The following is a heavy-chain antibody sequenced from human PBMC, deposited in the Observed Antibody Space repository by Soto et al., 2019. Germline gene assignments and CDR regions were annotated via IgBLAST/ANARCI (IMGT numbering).Heavy chain of an antibody. D-gene: IGHD3-10*01. CDR1: GYSFTTYG. V-gene: IGHV1-18*01. Sequence: QVQLVQSGAEVKKPGASVKVSCKASGYSFTTYGISWVRQAPGQGLEWMGWISDYNGNTNYEKKFQGRVTMTTDTPTRTAYMELKSLRSDDTAVYYCAREGYYSGSESYPPPRYYGMDVWGQGTTVTVS. CDR2: ISDYNGNT. CDR3: AREGYYSGSESYPPPRYYGMDV. J-gene: IGHJ6*02.